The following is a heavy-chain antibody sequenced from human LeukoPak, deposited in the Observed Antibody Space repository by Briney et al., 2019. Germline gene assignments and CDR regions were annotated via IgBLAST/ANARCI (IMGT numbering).Heavy chain of an antibody. CDR1: GFTFSSYG. J-gene: IGHJ4*02. Sequence: PGGSLRLSCAASGFTFSSYGMHWVRQAPGKGLERVAVISYDGSNKYYADSVKGRFTISRDNSKNTLYLQMNSLRAEDTAVYYCAKSSGGIVGATDIWGQGTLVTVSS. D-gene: IGHD1-26*01. CDR3: AKSSGGIVGATDI. V-gene: IGHV3-30*18. CDR2: ISYDGSNK.